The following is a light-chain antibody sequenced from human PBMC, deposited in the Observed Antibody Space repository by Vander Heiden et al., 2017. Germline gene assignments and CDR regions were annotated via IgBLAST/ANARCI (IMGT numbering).Light chain of an antibody. V-gene: IGKV4-1*01. J-gene: IGKJ4*01. CDR1: QSVLYSSNNKNY. CDR2: WAS. CDR3: QQYYSTTLT. Sequence: DIVMTQSPDSLAVFLGERATLNCKSSQSVLYSSNNKNYLAWYQQKPGQPPKLLIYWASTRESGVPDRFSGSGSGTDFTLTISSLQAEDVAVYYCQQYYSTTLTFGGGTKVEIK.